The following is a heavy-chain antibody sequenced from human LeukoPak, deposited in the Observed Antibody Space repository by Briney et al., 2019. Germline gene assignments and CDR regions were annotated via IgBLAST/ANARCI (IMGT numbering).Heavy chain of an antibody. V-gene: IGHV3-21*01. CDR2: ISGSHTYI. J-gene: IGHJ4*02. Sequence: GGSLRLSCAASEFTFSMYGMNWVRQAPGKGLEWVSSISGSHTYIAYADSVKGRFTISRDNSKNTLYLQMNSLRAEDTAVYYCARDRVSSSSFYYWGQGTLVTVSS. CDR1: EFTFSMYG. CDR3: ARDRVSSSSFYY. D-gene: IGHD6-13*01.